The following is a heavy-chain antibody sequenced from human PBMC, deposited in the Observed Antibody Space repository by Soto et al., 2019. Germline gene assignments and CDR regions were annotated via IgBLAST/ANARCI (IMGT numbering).Heavy chain of an antibody. V-gene: IGHV4-39*01. J-gene: IGHJ4*02. CDR1: GAFITSNSYY. Sequence: QLQLQESGPGLVKPSETLSLTCTVSGAFITSNSYYWGWIRQSPGKGLEWIGNIYFSGTTYYNPSVESRVTISVDTSKRQFSLRLSSVTAADTAVYYCARRARGANFDFWGQGTLVTVSS. CDR3: ARRARGANFDF. CDR2: IYFSGTT. D-gene: IGHD3-16*01.